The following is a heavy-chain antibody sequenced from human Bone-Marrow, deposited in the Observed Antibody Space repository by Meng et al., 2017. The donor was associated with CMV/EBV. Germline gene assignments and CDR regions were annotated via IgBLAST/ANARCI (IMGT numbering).Heavy chain of an antibody. D-gene: IGHD3-22*01. J-gene: IGHJ5*02. Sequence: SGYTFTSYGISWVRQAPGQGLEWMGWISAYNGNTNYAQKLQGRVTMTTDTSTSTAYMELRSLRSDDTAVYYCARDFVYYDSRGYYSPWGQGTLVTVSS. V-gene: IGHV1-18*01. CDR1: GYTFTSYG. CDR3: ARDFVYYDSRGYYSP. CDR2: ISAYNGNT.